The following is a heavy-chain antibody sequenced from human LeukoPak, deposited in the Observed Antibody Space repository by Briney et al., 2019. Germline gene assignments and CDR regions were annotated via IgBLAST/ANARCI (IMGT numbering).Heavy chain of an antibody. Sequence: ASVKVSCKASGYTCTSYGISWVRQAPGQGLEWMGWISAYNGNTNYAQKLQGRVTMTTDTSTSTAYMELRSLRSDDTAVYYCARDPGGYYYDSSGYYPDYWGQGTLVTVSS. CDR2: ISAYNGNT. D-gene: IGHD3-22*01. J-gene: IGHJ4*02. CDR1: GYTCTSYG. CDR3: ARDPGGYYYDSSGYYPDY. V-gene: IGHV1-18*01.